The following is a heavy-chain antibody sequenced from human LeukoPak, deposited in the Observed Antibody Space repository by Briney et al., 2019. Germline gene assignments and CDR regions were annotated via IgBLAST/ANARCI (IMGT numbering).Heavy chain of an antibody. Sequence: ASVKVSCKASGYTFTTYGISWVRQAPVQGLEWVGWISPYNGNTKYAQKLQGRVTMTTDTSTSTAYMELRSLRSDDTAVYYCARDGTTVVTRDAFDIWGQGTMVTVSS. CDR2: ISPYNGNT. CDR1: GYTFTTYG. D-gene: IGHD4-23*01. J-gene: IGHJ3*02. V-gene: IGHV1-18*01. CDR3: ARDGTTVVTRDAFDI.